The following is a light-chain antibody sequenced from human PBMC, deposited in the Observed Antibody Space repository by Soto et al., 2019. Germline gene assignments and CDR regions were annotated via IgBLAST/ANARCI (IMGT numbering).Light chain of an antibody. Sequence: QSALTQPASVSGSPGQSITLSCTGSSSDVGAFPYVSWYQQHPGSAPKLLIYEVSDRPSGVSDRFSGSKSDNTASLTISGLQAEDEAPYFCSSYTTPTTNVIFGGGTKVTVL. J-gene: IGLJ2*01. V-gene: IGLV2-14*01. CDR1: SSDVGAFPY. CDR2: EVS. CDR3: SSYTTPTTNVI.